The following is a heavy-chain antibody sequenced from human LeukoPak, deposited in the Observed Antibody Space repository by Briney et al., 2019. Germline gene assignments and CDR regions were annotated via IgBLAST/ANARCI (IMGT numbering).Heavy chain of an antibody. CDR1: GFTVSSNY. J-gene: IGHJ6*02. D-gene: IGHD5-12*01. V-gene: IGHV3-53*01. CDR2: IYSGGST. CDR3: LIVATIKGHYYGMDV. Sequence: GGSLRLSCAASGFTVSSNYMSWVRQAPGKGLEWVSVIYSGGSTYYADSVKGRFTISRDNSKNTLYLQMNSLRAEDTAIYYCLIVATIKGHYYGMDVWGQGTTVTVSS.